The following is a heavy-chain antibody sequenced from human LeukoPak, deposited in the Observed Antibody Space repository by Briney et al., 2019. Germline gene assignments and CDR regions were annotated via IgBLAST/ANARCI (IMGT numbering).Heavy chain of an antibody. CDR3: ARDRPPRIDY. Sequence: PSQTLSLTCTVSGGSISSGGYYWSWIRQHPGKGLEWIGYIYYSRSTYYHPSLKSRVTISVDTSKDQFSLKLSSVTAADTAVYYCARDRPPRIDYWGQGTLVTVSS. D-gene: IGHD6-6*01. CDR2: IYYSRST. J-gene: IGHJ4*02. V-gene: IGHV4-31*03. CDR1: GGSISSGGYY.